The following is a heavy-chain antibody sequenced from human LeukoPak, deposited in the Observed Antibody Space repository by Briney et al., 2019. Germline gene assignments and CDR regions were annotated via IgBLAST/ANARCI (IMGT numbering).Heavy chain of an antibody. CDR3: ARGSMIVVARNWFDP. CDR1: GYTFTGYY. D-gene: IGHD3-22*01. V-gene: IGHV1-2*02. CDR2: INPNSGGT. Sequence: AASVKVSCKASGYTFTGYYMHWVRQAPGQGLEWMGWINPNSGGTNYAQKFQGRVTMTRGTSISTAYMELSRLRSDDTAVYYCARGSMIVVARNWFDPWGQGSLVTVSS. J-gene: IGHJ5*02.